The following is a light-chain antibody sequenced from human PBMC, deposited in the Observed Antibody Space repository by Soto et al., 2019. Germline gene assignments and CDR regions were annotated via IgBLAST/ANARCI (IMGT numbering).Light chain of an antibody. CDR1: QRVSIY. CDR2: DSS. V-gene: IGKV3-11*01. J-gene: IGKJ5*01. Sequence: IVLTQSPATLSLSPGERATLSCRASQRVSIYLAWYQQKPGLAPRLLIYDSSNRAAGIPARFSARGSGTDFTLFISNLEPEDSAVYYCQHRSNWPPITFGQGTRLEIK. CDR3: QHRSNWPPIT.